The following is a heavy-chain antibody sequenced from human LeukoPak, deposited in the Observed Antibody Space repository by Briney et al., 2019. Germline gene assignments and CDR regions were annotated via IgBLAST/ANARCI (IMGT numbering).Heavy chain of an antibody. Sequence: GGSLRLSCAASGFTFSSYWMQWVRQAPGKGLVWVSRIKSDGSTTSYADSVKGRFTISRDNAKNTLYLQMNSLRGKDTAVYYCVRHIAAAGDYWGQGTLVTVSS. CDR3: VRHIAAAGDY. D-gene: IGHD6-13*01. J-gene: IGHJ4*02. V-gene: IGHV3-74*01. CDR1: GFTFSSYW. CDR2: IKSDGSTT.